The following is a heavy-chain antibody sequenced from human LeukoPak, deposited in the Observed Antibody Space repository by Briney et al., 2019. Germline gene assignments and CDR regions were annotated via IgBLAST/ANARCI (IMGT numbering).Heavy chain of an antibody. Sequence: GGSLRLSCAASGFSFSDYYMDWVRQAPGRGLEWVGRIRNKANGHTTEYAASMKGRFTISRDDSKKSLYLQMNSLKTEDTAVYYCARDDSRSAVAFDYWGQGTLVTVSS. CDR2: IRNKANGHTT. V-gene: IGHV3-72*01. J-gene: IGHJ4*02. CDR3: ARDDSRSAVAFDY. D-gene: IGHD6-19*01. CDR1: GFSFSDYY.